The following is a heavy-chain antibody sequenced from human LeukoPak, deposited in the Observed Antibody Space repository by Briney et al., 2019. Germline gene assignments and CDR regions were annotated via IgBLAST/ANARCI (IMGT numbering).Heavy chain of an antibody. J-gene: IGHJ3*02. V-gene: IGHV4-31*03. CDR1: GGSISSGSYY. Sequence: SETLSLTCTVSGGSISSGSYYWSWIRQPPGKGLEWIGYIYYSENTYYNPSLKSRVTISVDTPKNQFSLKLSSVTAADTAVYYCACDVVGTARLTAEAFEIWGERKTVSVSS. D-gene: IGHD2-21*02. CDR3: ACDVVGTARLTAEAFEI. CDR2: IYYSENT.